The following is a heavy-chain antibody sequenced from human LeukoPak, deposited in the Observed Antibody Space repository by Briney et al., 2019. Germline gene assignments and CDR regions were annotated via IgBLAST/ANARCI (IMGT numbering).Heavy chain of an antibody. Sequence: GGSLRLSCAASGFPFSSYWMHWVRQAPGKGLEWVAHINPDGRDTYYVDSVKGRFTISRDNAQNSMYLQMNSLRVEDTAVYYCTSWGDTTAEYFQRWGQGTLVTVSS. CDR2: INPDGRDT. J-gene: IGHJ1*01. V-gene: IGHV3-7*01. CDR1: GFPFSSYW. CDR3: TSWGDTTAEYFQR. D-gene: IGHD2-21*02.